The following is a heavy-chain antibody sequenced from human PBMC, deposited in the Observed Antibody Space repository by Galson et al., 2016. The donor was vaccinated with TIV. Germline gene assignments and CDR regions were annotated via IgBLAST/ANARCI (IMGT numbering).Heavy chain of an antibody. Sequence: SVKVSCKASGYIFINYYIHWVRQAPGQGLEWLGWFNPDSGATQYAQKFQGRVTMTRDTSISTAYMELRRLLSDDTAVYYCARVNWARAFDYGGQGTQVTVSS. D-gene: IGHD7-27*01. CDR3: ARVNWARAFDY. CDR2: FNPDSGAT. V-gene: IGHV1-2*02. J-gene: IGHJ4*02. CDR1: GYIFINYY.